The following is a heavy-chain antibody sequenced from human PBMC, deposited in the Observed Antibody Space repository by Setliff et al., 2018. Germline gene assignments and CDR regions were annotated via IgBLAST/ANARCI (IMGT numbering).Heavy chain of an antibody. D-gene: IGHD1-1*01. J-gene: IGHJ4*02. Sequence: PTQTLTLTCTFSGFSLSTSGVGVGWIRQPPGKALEWLALIYWDDDKRYSPSLKSRLTITKDTSKNQYSLRLTSVTAADTAIYYCARVRNTQNGFFDYLGQGTMVTVSS. CDR1: GFSLSTSGVG. V-gene: IGHV2-5*02. CDR3: ARVRNTQNGFFDY. CDR2: IYWDDDK.